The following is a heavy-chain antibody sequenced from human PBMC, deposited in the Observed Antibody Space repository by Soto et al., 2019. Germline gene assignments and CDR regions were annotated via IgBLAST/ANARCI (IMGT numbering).Heavy chain of an antibody. D-gene: IGHD1-26*01. CDR3: VEDWVGGSNRYQLDY. J-gene: IGHJ4*02. V-gene: IGHV3-23*01. Sequence: GGSLRLSCAVSGFSYSTYGVTWVRQAPGKGLEWVSGVSGGSGTTHYADSVKGRFTITGDNSKNTVYLHLSSLRRDDTAKYYCVEDWVGGSNRYQLDYWGQGTVVTVSS. CDR1: GFSYSTYG. CDR2: VSGGSGTT.